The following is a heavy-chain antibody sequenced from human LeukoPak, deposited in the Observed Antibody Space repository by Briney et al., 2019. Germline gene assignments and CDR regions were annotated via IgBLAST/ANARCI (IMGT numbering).Heavy chain of an antibody. D-gene: IGHD2-2*01. Sequence: GGSLRLSCAASGFTFSDYYMSWIRQAPGKGLEWVSYISSSGSTIYYADSVKGRFTISRDNAKNSLYLQMNSLKTEDTAVYYCSTVLDCSSTSCFYYYMDVWGKGTTVTVSS. CDR3: STVLDCSSTSCFYYYMDV. J-gene: IGHJ6*03. CDR2: ISSSGSTI. CDR1: GFTFSDYY. V-gene: IGHV3-11*01.